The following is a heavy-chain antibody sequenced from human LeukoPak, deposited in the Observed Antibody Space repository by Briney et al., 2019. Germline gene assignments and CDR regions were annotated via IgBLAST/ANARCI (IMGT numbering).Heavy chain of an antibody. CDR2: VYYSGST. Sequence: SDTLSLTCTVSGGSVSSYYWSWLRQSPGKGLEWIGYVYYSGSTNYNPALKSRVTISLDTSENQFSLKLSSVTAADTAVYYCAREANSPTARYWYFDLWGRGTQVTVSS. CDR3: AREANSPTARYWYFDL. J-gene: IGHJ2*01. D-gene: IGHD2-21*01. V-gene: IGHV4-59*02. CDR1: GGSVSSYY.